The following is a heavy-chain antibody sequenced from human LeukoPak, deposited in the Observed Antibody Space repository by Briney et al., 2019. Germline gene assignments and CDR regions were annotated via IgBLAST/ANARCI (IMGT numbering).Heavy chain of an antibody. CDR1: GGSFSGYY. J-gene: IGHJ3*02. CDR2: INHSGST. Sequence: SETLSLTCAVYGGSFSGYYWSWNRQPPGKGLEWIGEINHSGSTNYNPSLKSRVTISVDTSKNQFSLKLSSVTAADTAVYYCARERSGSYYGDAFDIWGQGTMVTVSS. CDR3: ARERSGSYYGDAFDI. D-gene: IGHD1-26*01. V-gene: IGHV4-34*01.